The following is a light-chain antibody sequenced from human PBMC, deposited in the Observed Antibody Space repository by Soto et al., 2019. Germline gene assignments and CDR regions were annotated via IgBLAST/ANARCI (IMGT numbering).Light chain of an antibody. J-gene: IGKJ2*01. Sequence: DIQMTQSPSSLSASVGDRVTITCQASQDISNYLNWYQQKPGKAPKLLIYDASNLETGVPSRFSGSGSGTDFTFTISRLEPEDFAVYYCQQYGSSPETFGQGTKLEIK. CDR3: QQYGSSPET. CDR2: DAS. CDR1: QDISNY. V-gene: IGKV1-33*01.